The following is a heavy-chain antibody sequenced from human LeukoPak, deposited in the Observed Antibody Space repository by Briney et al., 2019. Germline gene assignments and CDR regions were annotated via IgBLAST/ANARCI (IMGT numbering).Heavy chain of an antibody. V-gene: IGHV4-59*12. CDR3: ARENGDYDY. Sequence: SETLSLTCTVSGGSISSYYWSWIRQPPGKGLEWIGYIYYSRSTNYNPSLKSRVTISVDTSKNQFSLKLSSVTAADTAVYYCARENGDYDYWGQGTLVTVSS. D-gene: IGHD4-17*01. CDR1: GGSISSYY. J-gene: IGHJ4*02. CDR2: IYYSRST.